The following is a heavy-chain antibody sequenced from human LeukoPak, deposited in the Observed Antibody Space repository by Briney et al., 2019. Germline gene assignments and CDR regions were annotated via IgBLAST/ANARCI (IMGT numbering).Heavy chain of an antibody. CDR3: ARSPYSGGPGFDY. D-gene: IGHD6-25*01. CDR2: IYYSGST. J-gene: IGHJ4*02. CDR1: GGSFSGYY. V-gene: IGHV4-59*01. Sequence: PSETLSLTCAVYGGSFSGYYWSWIRQPPGKGLEWIGYIYYSGSTNYNPSLKSRVTISVDTSKNQFSLKLSSVTAADTAVYYCARSPYSGGPGFDYWGQGTLVTVSS.